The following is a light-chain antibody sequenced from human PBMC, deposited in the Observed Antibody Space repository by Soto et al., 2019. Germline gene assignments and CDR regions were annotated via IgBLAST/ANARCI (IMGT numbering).Light chain of an antibody. V-gene: IGLV2-14*03. J-gene: IGLJ2*01. CDR3: TSYTTISTVI. CDR1: SSDVGGYNY. CDR2: DVN. Sequence: QSALTQPASVSGSPGQSITISRTGTSSDVGGYNYVSWYQQHPGKAPKLLIYDVNNRPSGVSNRFSGSKSGNTASLTISGLQAEDEADYYCTSYTTISTVIFGGGTKLTVL.